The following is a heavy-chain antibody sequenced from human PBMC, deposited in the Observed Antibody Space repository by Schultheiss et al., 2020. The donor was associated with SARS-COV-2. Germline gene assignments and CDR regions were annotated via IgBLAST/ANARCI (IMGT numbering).Heavy chain of an antibody. Sequence: GGSLRLSCAASGFTFSSYAMSWVRQAPGKGLEWVSAISGSGGSTYYADSVKGRFTISRDNSKNTLYLQMNSLRAEDTAVYYCAKGMGYCSSTSCYSGWFDPWGQGTLVTVSS. CDR1: GFTFSSYA. D-gene: IGHD2-2*02. V-gene: IGHV3-23*01. J-gene: IGHJ5*02. CDR2: ISGSGGST. CDR3: AKGMGYCSSTSCYSGWFDP.